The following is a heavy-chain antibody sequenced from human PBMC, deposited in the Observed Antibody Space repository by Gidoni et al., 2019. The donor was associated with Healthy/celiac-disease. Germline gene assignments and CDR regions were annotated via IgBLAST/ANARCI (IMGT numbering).Heavy chain of an antibody. CDR3: AREWSVTPEVVYYFDY. D-gene: IGHD2-8*01. V-gene: IGHV4-34*01. J-gene: IGHJ4*02. CDR2: INHSGST. CDR1: GGSCSDYY. Sequence: QVQLQQWGAGLLKPSETLSLTCAVYGGSCSDYYWSWIRQPPGKGLEWIGEINHSGSTNYNPSLKSRVTISVDTSKNQFSLKLSSVTAADTAVYYCAREWSVTPEVVYYFDYWGQGTLVTVSS.